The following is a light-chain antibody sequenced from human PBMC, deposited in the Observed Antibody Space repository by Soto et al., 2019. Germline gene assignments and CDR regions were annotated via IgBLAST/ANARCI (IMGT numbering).Light chain of an antibody. CDR2: GAS. V-gene: IGKV3-15*01. CDR3: QQYNDWPPVYT. Sequence: EPVMTQSPATLSVSPGERATLSCRASQSVGSKLAWYQQKPGQAPRLLIYGASTRATGIPARFSGRGSGTELTLTISGLQSEDFAVYYCQQYNDWPPVYTFGQGTKLEIK. CDR1: QSVGSK. J-gene: IGKJ2*01.